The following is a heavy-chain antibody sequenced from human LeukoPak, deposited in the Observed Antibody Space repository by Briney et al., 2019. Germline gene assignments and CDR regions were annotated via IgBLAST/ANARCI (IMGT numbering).Heavy chain of an antibody. V-gene: IGHV3-23*01. Sequence: GGSLRLSCAASGFTFSSYAMSWVRQAPGKGLEWVSAISGSGGSTYYADSVKGRFTISRDNSKNTLYPQMNSLRAEDTAVYYCAKLTGTRITMIVVVIRSAVYFGYWGQGTLVTVSS. D-gene: IGHD3-22*01. CDR1: GFTFSSYA. J-gene: IGHJ4*02. CDR3: AKLTGTRITMIVVVIRSAVYFGY. CDR2: ISGSGGST.